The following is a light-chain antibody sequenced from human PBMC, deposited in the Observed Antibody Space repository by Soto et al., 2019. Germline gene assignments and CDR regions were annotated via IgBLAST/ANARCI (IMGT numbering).Light chain of an antibody. CDR1: SSDVGSYNL. J-gene: IGLJ2*01. V-gene: IGLV2-23*01. Sequence: QSALTQPASVSWSPGQSITISCTGTSSDVGSYNLVSWYQQHPGKAPKLMIYEGSKRPSGVSNRFSGSKSGNTASLTISGLQAEDEADYYCCSYAGTVVFGGGTKVTVL. CDR2: EGS. CDR3: CSYAGTVV.